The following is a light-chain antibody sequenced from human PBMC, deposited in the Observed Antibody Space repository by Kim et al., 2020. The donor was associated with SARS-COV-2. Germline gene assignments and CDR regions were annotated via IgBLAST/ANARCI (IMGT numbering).Light chain of an antibody. CDR3: QQYGSSPQT. J-gene: IGKJ1*01. CDR2: GAS. CDR1: QSVSSSY. Sequence: SPGERATLSCRASQSVSSSYLAWYQQKPGQAPRLLIYGASSRATGIPDRFSGSGSGTVFTLTISRLEPEDFAVYYCQQYGSSPQTFGQGTKVDIK. V-gene: IGKV3-20*01.